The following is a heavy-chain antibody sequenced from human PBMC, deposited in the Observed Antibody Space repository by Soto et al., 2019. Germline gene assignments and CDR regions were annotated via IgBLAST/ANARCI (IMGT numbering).Heavy chain of an antibody. D-gene: IGHD6-6*01. Sequence: SETLSLTCAVYGGSFSGYYWSWIRQPPGKGLEWIGEINHSGSTNYNPSLKSPVTISVDTSKNQFSLKLSSVTAADTAVYYCASTIAARPQIPAGWAIGYWGQGTLVTVSS. CDR3: ASTIAARPQIPAGWAIGY. J-gene: IGHJ4*02. CDR1: GGSFSGYY. V-gene: IGHV4-34*01. CDR2: INHSGST.